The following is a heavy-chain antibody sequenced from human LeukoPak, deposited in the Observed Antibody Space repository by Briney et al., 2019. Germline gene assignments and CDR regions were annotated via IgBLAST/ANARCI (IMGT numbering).Heavy chain of an antibody. CDR1: GFTFSSYE. D-gene: IGHD6-19*01. Sequence: GGSLRLSCAASGFTFSSYEMNWVRQAPGKGLEWVSYISNSGSTIYYADSVKGRFTISRDNAKNSLYLQMNSLRADDTAVYYCARGGGRAVAGSGYWGQGTLVTVSS. CDR3: ARGGGRAVAGSGY. V-gene: IGHV3-48*03. CDR2: ISNSGSTI. J-gene: IGHJ4*02.